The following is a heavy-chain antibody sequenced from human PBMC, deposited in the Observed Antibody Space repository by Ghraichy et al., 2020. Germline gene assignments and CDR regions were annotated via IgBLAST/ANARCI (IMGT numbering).Heavy chain of an antibody. CDR2: ISSSSSYI. V-gene: IGHV3-21*01. D-gene: IGHD6-6*01. CDR1: GFTFSSYS. CDR3: ARDLSRSSSTWGRNYYYYGMDV. J-gene: IGHJ6*02. Sequence: GSLRLSCAASGFTFSSYSMNWVRQAPGKGLEWVSSISSSSSYIYYADSVKGRFTISRDNAKNSLYLQMNSLRAEDTAVYYCARDLSRSSSTWGRNYYYYGMDVWGQGTTVTVSS.